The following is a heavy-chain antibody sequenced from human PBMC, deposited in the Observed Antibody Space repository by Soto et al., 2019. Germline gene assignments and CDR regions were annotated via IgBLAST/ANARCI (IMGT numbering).Heavy chain of an antibody. Sequence: GVSLRLSCSASGFTFSSYAMSWVRQAPGKGLEWVSAISGSGGSTYYADSVKGRFTISRDNSKNTLYLQMNSLRAEDTAVYYCVKDLIVVGTAICDYWGQGTRVTVSS. CDR2: ISGSGGST. D-gene: IGHD2-21*02. V-gene: IGHV3-23*01. CDR3: VKDLIVVGTAICDY. J-gene: IGHJ4*02. CDR1: GFTFSSYA.